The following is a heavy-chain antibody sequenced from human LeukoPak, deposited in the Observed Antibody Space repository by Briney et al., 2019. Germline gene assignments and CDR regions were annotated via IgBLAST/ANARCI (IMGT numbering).Heavy chain of an antibody. CDR2: ISSSSSYI. J-gene: IGHJ4*02. D-gene: IGHD5-18*01. Sequence: GGSLRLSCAASGFTFSSYSMNWVRQAPGKGLEWVSSISSSSSYIYYADSVKGRFTISRDNAKNSLYLQMNSLRAEDTAVCYCARSSYGYTAFDYWGQGTLVTVSS. V-gene: IGHV3-21*01. CDR1: GFTFSSYS. CDR3: ARSSYGYTAFDY.